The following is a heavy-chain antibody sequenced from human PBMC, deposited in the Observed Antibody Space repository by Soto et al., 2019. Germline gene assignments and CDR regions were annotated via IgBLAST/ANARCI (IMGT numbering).Heavy chain of an antibody. V-gene: IGHV3-48*02. CDR1: GFTFKTYS. J-gene: IGHJ4*02. Sequence: EVQLVESGRGLVQPGGSLRLSCAASGFTFKTYSMNWVRQAPGKGVEWVLYISETSLAIYYRDSVKGLFTISRDNDNNTLYLQMNSLRDEDTAVYYWAAPQLGREEVFDSWGQGTLVTVSS. CDR3: AAPQLGREEVFDS. CDR2: ISETSLAI. D-gene: IGHD1-1*01.